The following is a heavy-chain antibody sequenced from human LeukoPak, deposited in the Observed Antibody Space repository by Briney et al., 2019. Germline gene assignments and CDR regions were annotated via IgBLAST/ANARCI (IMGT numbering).Heavy chain of an antibody. V-gene: IGHV1-2*02. CDR1: GYTFTGYY. CDR3: ARENGATVTTHFDD. CDR2: INPNSGGT. J-gene: IGHJ4*02. Sequence: ASVKVSCKASGYTFTGYYMHWVRQAPGQGLEWMGWINPNSGGTNYAQKFQGRVTMTRDTSISTAYMELSRLRSDDTAVYYCARENGATVTTHFDDWGQGTLVTVSS. D-gene: IGHD4-17*01.